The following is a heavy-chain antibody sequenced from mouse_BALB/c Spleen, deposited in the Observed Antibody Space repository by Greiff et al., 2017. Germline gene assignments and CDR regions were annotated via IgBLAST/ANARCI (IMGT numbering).Heavy chain of an antibody. V-gene: IGHV1-80*01. Sequence: QVQLKESGAELMKPGSSVKISCKASGYAFSSYWMNWVKQRPGQGLEWIGQIYPGDGDTNYNGKFKGKATLTADKSSSTAYMQLSSLTSEDSAVYFCARGVITTGGDWFAYWGQGTLVTVSA. CDR2: IYPGDGDT. CDR3: ARGVITTGGDWFAY. D-gene: IGHD1-2*01. J-gene: IGHJ3*01. CDR1: GYAFSSYW.